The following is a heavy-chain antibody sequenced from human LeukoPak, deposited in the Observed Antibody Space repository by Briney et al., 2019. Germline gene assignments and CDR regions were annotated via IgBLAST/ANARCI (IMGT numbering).Heavy chain of an antibody. CDR3: ARDHDTSGYDLYYFDY. J-gene: IGHJ4*02. D-gene: IGHD5-12*01. V-gene: IGHV3-74*01. CDR2: INNDGSST. CDR1: GSTFSSYW. Sequence: QTGGSLRLSCAASGSTFSSYWTHWVRQAPGKGLVCVSRINNDGSSTSYADSVKGRFTISRDNAKNTLYLQMNSLRAEDTAVYYCARDHDTSGYDLYYFDYWGQGTLVTVSS.